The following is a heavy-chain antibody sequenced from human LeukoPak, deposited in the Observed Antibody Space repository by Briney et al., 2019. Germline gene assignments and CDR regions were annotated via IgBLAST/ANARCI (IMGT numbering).Heavy chain of an antibody. CDR2: ISSSGSTI. CDR1: GFTFSDYY. V-gene: IGHV3-11*01. CDR3: ARGSYGSGSYYNGPDY. D-gene: IGHD3-10*01. Sequence: GGSLRLSCAASGFTFSDYYMSWIRQAPGKGLEWVSYISSSGSTIYYADSVKGRSTISRDNAKNSLYLQMNSLRAEDTAVYYCARGSYGSGSYYNGPDYWGQGTLVTVSS. J-gene: IGHJ4*02.